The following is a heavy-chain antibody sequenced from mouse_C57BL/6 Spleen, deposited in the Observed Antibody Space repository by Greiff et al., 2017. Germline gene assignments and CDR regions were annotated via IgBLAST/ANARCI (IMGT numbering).Heavy chain of an antibody. V-gene: IGHV1-52*01. J-gene: IGHJ3*01. Sequence: QVQLKQPGAELVRPGSSVKLSCKASGYTFTSYWMHWVKQRPIQGLEWIGNIDPSDSETHYNQKFKDKATLTVDKSSSTAYMQLSSLTSEDSAVYYCARAYDYGPAYWGQGTLVTVSA. CDR2: IDPSDSET. D-gene: IGHD2-4*01. CDR1: GYTFTSYW. CDR3: ARAYDYGPAY.